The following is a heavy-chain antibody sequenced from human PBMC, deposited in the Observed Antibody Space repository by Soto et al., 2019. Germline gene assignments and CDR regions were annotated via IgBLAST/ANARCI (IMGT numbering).Heavy chain of an antibody. D-gene: IGHD6-6*01. CDR1: GCSISSYY. CDR3: ARDSLRCGSSSWFDP. J-gene: IGHJ5*02. CDR2: IYTSGST. Sequence: ETLSLTCTVSGCSISSYYWSWIRQPAGNGLEWIGRIYTSGSTNYNPSLKSRVTMSVDTSKNQFSLKLSSVTAADTAVYYCARDSLRCGSSSWFDPWGQGTLVTSPQ. V-gene: IGHV4-4*07.